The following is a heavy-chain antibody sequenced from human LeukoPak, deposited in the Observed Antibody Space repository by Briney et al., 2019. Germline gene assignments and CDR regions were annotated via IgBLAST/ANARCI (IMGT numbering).Heavy chain of an antibody. Sequence: PGGSLRLSCAASGFTFSSYSMNWVRQAPGKGLEWISYISISTIYYADSVKGRFTISRDNSKNTLYLQMNSLRAEDTAVYYCAKGAQRYYYYMDVWGKGTTVTVSS. CDR2: ISISTI. CDR1: GFTFSSYS. J-gene: IGHJ6*03. CDR3: AKGAQRYYYYMDV. V-gene: IGHV3-48*01. D-gene: IGHD5-24*01.